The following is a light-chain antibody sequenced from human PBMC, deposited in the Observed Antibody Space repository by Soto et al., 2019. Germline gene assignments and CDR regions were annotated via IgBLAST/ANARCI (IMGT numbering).Light chain of an antibody. CDR1: QGVGSW. V-gene: IGKV1-5*03. Sequence: DIQMTQSPSTLSASVGDRVTITCRASQGVGSWLAWYQQKPGKDPKLLIYKASSLESGVPSRFSGSGSGTEFSLTISSLQPDDFASYHCQQYGSSSPWTFGHGTKVEVK. CDR3: QQYGSSSPWT. J-gene: IGKJ1*01. CDR2: KAS.